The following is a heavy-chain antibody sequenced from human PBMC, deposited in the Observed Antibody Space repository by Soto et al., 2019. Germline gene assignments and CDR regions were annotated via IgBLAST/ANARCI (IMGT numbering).Heavy chain of an antibody. D-gene: IGHD2-8*01. Sequence: SETLSLTCTVSGGSISSSSYYWGWIRQPPGKGLEWIGSIYYSGSTYYNPSLKSRVTISVDTSKNQFSLKLSSVTAADTAVYYCARHSSCTNGVCEIYFDYWGQGTLVTVSS. V-gene: IGHV4-39*01. J-gene: IGHJ4*02. CDR1: GGSISSSSYY. CDR3: ARHSSCTNGVCEIYFDY. CDR2: IYYSGST.